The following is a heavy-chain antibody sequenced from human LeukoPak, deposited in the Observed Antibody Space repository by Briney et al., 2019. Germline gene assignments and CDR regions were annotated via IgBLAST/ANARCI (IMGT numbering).Heavy chain of an antibody. Sequence: GGSLRLSCAASGFTSSNAWMSWVRQAPGKGLEWVGRIKSKTDGGTTDYAAPVKGRFTISRDDSKNTLYLQMNSLRAEDTAVYYCAKDLVYPFQHSVDYIFDYWGQGTLVTVSS. CDR3: AKDLVYPFQHSVDYIFDY. J-gene: IGHJ4*02. D-gene: IGHD4-11*01. CDR1: GFTSSNAW. V-gene: IGHV3-15*01. CDR2: IKSKTDGGTT.